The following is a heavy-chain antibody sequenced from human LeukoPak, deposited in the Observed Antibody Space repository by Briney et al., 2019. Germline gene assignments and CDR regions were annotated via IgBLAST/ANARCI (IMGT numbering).Heavy chain of an antibody. J-gene: IGHJ5*02. V-gene: IGHV4-38-2*02. CDR3: ARVEGNSDWFDP. CDR2: IYHSGST. CDR1: GYSISSGYY. Sequence: KPSETLSLTCTVSGYSISSGYYWGWIRQPPGKGLEWIGTIYHSGSTYYNPSLKSRVTISLDTSENQFSLKLTSVTAADTAVYYCARVEGNSDWFDPWGQGTVVTVSS. D-gene: IGHD4-23*01.